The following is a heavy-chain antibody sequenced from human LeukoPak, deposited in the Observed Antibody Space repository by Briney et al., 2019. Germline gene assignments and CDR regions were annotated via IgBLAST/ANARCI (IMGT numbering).Heavy chain of an antibody. J-gene: IGHJ6*02. CDR3: ARDDYGGTPYYYGMDV. CDR2: IYYSGST. V-gene: IGHV4-31*03. Sequence: SQTLSLTCTVSGGSISSGGYYWSWIRQHPGQGLEWIGYIYYSGSTYYNPSLKSRVTISVDTSKNQFSLKLSSVTAADTAVYYCARDDYGGTPYYYGMDVWGQGTTVTVSS. CDR1: GGSISSGGYY. D-gene: IGHD4-23*01.